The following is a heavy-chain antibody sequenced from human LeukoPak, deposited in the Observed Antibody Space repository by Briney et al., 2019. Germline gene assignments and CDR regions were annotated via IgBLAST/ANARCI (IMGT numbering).Heavy chain of an antibody. Sequence: PGGSLRLSCVASGFTFSSYAMSWVRQAPGRGLEWVSVISGSGCSTYYADSVKGRFTISRDNSKNTLFLQLNSLRAEDTARYYCAKGSKTFYYDSSGGWGQGTLVTVSS. CDR2: ISGSGCST. J-gene: IGHJ4*02. V-gene: IGHV3-23*01. D-gene: IGHD3-22*01. CDR1: GFTFSSYA. CDR3: AKGSKTFYYDSSGG.